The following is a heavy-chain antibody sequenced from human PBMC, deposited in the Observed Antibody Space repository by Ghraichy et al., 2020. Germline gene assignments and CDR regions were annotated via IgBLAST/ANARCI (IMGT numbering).Heavy chain of an antibody. J-gene: IGHJ6*03. V-gene: IGHV3-23*01. CDR2: ISGSGGST. Sequence: GGSLRLSCATSGFAFSAFSMSWVRLAPGKGLEWVSAISGSGGSTYYADSVKGRLTLSRDNSKNTLYLQMFSLRAEDTALYYCAKGHGDWQGNYMDVWGKGTTVTVSS. CDR3: AKGHGDWQGNYMDV. CDR1: GFAFSAFS. D-gene: IGHD2-21*02.